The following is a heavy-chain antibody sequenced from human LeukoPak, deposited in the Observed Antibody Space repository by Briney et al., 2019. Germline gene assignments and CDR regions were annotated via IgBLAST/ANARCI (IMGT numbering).Heavy chain of an antibody. V-gene: IGHV3-30*02. CDR2: IRYHGSDK. CDR3: AELGITMIGGA. CDR1: GFTFSGSG. J-gene: IGHJ6*04. Sequence: GESLRLSCAASGFTFSGSGMHWVRQAPGKGLEWVAFIRYHGSDKFYADSVKGRFTVSRDNSKNTLYLQMNSLRPEDTSVYYCAELGITMIGGAWGKGTTVTISS. D-gene: IGHD3-10*02.